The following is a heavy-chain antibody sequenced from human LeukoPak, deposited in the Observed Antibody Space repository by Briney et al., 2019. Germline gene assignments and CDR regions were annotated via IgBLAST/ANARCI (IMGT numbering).Heavy chain of an antibody. CDR2: IYYSGST. V-gene: IGHV4-39*01. CDR1: GGSISSSSYY. CDR3: ARRDYDILTALNFDY. Sequence: SETLSLTCTVSGGSISSSSYYWGWIRQPPGKGLEWIGSIYYSGSTYYNPSLKSRVTISVDTSKNQFSLKLSSVTAADTAVYYCARRDYDILTALNFDYWGQGTLVTVFS. D-gene: IGHD3-9*01. J-gene: IGHJ4*02.